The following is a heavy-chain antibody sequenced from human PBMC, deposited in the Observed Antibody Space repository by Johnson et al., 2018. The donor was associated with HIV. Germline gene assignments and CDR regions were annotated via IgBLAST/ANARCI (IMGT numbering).Heavy chain of an antibody. J-gene: IGHJ3*02. CDR1: GFSFDDYG. V-gene: IGHV3-20*04. CDR3: VREGVYNWNARGFRDAFDI. D-gene: IGHD1-20*01. Sequence: VQLVESGGGVARPGGSLRLSCPASGFSFDDYGMSWVRQVPGKGLEWVSGINWNGGSTGYGDSAQGRFTISRDNAKNSLYLNMNSLRAEDTALYYCVREGVYNWNARGFRDAFDIWGQGTMVTVSS. CDR2: INWNGGST.